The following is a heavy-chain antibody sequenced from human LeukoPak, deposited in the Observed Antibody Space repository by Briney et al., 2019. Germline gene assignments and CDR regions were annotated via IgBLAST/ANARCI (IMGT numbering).Heavy chain of an antibody. CDR2: ISGSGGST. CDR1: GFTFSSYA. V-gene: IGHV3-23*01. J-gene: IGHJ4*02. Sequence: GGSLRLSCAASGFTFSSYAMSWVRQAPGKGLEWVSAISGSGGSTYYADSVKGRFTISRDNSKNTLYLQMNSLRAEDTAVYYCAKDLMDSGYYYALFDYWGQGTLVTVSS. CDR3: AKDLMDSGYYYALFDY. D-gene: IGHD3-22*01.